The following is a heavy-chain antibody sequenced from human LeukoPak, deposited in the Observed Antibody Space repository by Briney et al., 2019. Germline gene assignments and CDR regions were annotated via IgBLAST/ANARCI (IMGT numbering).Heavy chain of an antibody. Sequence: GGSLRLSCAASGFTFSSYWMHWVRQAPGKGLVWVSRINSDGSSTNYADSVKGRFTISRDNAKNSLYLQMNSLRAEDTAVYYCARESGFRGDAFDIWGQGTMVTVSS. V-gene: IGHV3-74*01. CDR3: ARESGFRGDAFDI. J-gene: IGHJ3*02. CDR1: GFTFSSYW. D-gene: IGHD3-10*01. CDR2: INSDGSST.